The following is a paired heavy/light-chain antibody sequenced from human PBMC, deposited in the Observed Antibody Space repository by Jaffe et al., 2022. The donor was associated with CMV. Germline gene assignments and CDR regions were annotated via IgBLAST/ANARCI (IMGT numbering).Heavy chain of an antibody. V-gene: IGHV1-46*01. CDR2: INPGGGGT. J-gene: IGHJ4*02. CDR3: ARVAVPGAPLSGCDL. CDR1: GYTFSSHY. Sequence: QVHLVQSGAEVKKPGASVKVSCKASGYTFSSHYIYWVRQAPGQGLEWMGIINPGGGGTSYAPQYQDRFTMTRDTSTSTVYMEMSSLKSEDTAVYFCARVAVPGAPLSGCDLWGQGTLVTVSS. D-gene: IGHD6-19*01.
Light chain of an antibody. Sequence: EIVMTQSPATLSVSPGERATLSCRASQSISSDLAWYQQKAGQAPRLLIYGAFIRATGIPARFSGSGSGTEFTLTISSLQSEDSAVYYCQQFDTWPTFGGGTKVEIK. CDR3: QQFDTWPT. CDR1: QSISSD. CDR2: GAF. V-gene: IGKV3-15*01. J-gene: IGKJ4*01.